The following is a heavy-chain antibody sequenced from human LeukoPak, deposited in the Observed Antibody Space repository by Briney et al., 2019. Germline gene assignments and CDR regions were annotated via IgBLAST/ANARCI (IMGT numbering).Heavy chain of an antibody. J-gene: IGHJ3*02. CDR1: GFTFSSYE. CDR2: ISSSGSTT. Sequence: GGSLRLSCAASGFTFSSYEMNWVRQAPGKGLEWVSYISSSGSTTYYADSVKGRFTISRDNAKNSLYLQMNSLRAEDTAVYYCARLDYGDYRGAFDIWGQGTMVTVSS. D-gene: IGHD4-17*01. CDR3: ARLDYGDYRGAFDI. V-gene: IGHV3-48*03.